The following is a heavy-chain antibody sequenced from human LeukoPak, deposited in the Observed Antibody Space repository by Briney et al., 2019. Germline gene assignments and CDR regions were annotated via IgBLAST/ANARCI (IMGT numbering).Heavy chain of an antibody. J-gene: IGHJ4*02. V-gene: IGHV3-21*01. CDR1: GFTFSSYS. CDR3: ARCGTVHGSDFDY. D-gene: IGHD5-12*01. CDR2: ISSSSSYI. Sequence: GGSLRLSCVASGFTFSSYSMNWVRQAPGKGLEWVSSISSSSSYIYYADSVKGRFTISRDNAKNSLYLQMNSLRAEDTAVYFWARCGTVHGSDFDYWGQETLVTVSS.